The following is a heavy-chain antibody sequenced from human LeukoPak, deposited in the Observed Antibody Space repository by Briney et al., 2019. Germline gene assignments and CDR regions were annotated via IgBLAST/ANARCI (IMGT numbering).Heavy chain of an antibody. J-gene: IGHJ5*02. Sequence: ASVKVSCKASGGTFSSYAISWVRQAPGQGLEWMGRIIPIFGTANYAQKFQGRVTITTDESTSTAYMELSSLRSEDTAVYYCARDLPDRRSCGWYGWFDPWGQGTLVTVSS. CDR3: ARDLPDRRSCGWYGWFDP. V-gene: IGHV1-69*05. CDR1: GGTFSSYA. CDR2: IIPIFGTA. D-gene: IGHD6-19*01.